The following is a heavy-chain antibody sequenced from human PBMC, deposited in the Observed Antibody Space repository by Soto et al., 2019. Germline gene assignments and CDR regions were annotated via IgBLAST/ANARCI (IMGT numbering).Heavy chain of an antibody. CDR1: GAALNSGNYY. CDR2: IYVTGAV. Sequence: SETLSLTCSVSGAALNSGNYYWSWIRQVPGKGLEWIGHIYVTGAVDYNPSLRDRITISQDTSERQFSLNLRLVTAADTAVYYCARLRIATNNYKWFDPWGQVTLVTVSS. J-gene: IGHJ5*02. D-gene: IGHD2-21*01. V-gene: IGHV4-31*03. CDR3: ARLRIATNNYKWFDP.